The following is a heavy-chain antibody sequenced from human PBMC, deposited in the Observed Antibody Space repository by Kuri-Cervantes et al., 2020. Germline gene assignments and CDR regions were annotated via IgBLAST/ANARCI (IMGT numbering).Heavy chain of an antibody. CDR1: GFIFSRYG. Sequence: GESLKISCAASGFIFSRYGIHWVRQAPGKGLEWVSAISGSGGSTYYADSVKGRFTISRDNSKDTLYLQMNSLRVEDTAVYYCAGGSPGPESDLGRPADYWGQGTLVTVSS. CDR3: AGGSPGPESDLGRPADY. V-gene: IGHV3-23*01. CDR2: ISGSGGST. D-gene: IGHD2-21*01. J-gene: IGHJ4*02.